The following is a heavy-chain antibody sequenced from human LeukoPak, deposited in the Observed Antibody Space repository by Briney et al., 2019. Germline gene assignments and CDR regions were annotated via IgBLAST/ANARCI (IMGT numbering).Heavy chain of an antibody. CDR3: ARGVAKRLRPDYYDSSGWNY. Sequence: GGSLRLSCAASGFTFSSYWMSWVRQVPGKGLEWVANIKQDGRDIYYLDSVKGRFTISRDNAKNSLYLQMNSLRAEDTAVYYCARGVAKRLRPDYYDSSGWNYWGQGTLVTVSS. CDR1: GFTFSSYW. V-gene: IGHV3-7*01. J-gene: IGHJ4*02. D-gene: IGHD3-22*01. CDR2: IKQDGRDI.